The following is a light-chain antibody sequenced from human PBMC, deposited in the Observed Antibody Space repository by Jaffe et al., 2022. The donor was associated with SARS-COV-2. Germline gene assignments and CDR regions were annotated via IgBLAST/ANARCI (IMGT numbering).Light chain of an antibody. CDR3: AAWDDNLSGVV. CDR2: RNN. J-gene: IGLJ2*01. Sequence: QSVLTQPPSASGTPGQRVTISCSGSSSNIGSNSVYWYQQLPGTAPKLLIYRNNQRPSGVPDRFSGSKSGTSASLAISGLRSEDEADYYCAAWDDNLSGVVFGGGTKVTVL. CDR1: SSNIGSNS. V-gene: IGLV1-47*01.